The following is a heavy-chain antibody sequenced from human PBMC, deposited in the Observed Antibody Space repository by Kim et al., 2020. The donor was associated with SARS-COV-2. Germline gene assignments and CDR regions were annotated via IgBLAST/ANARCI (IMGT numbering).Heavy chain of an antibody. Sequence: TQALKRRVTISGDTAKNQFSRRLSSVTAADTAVYYCARNNMITVGGAKDYWGQGTLVTVSS. CDR3: ARNNMITVGGAKDY. D-gene: IGHD3-16*01. J-gene: IGHJ4*02. V-gene: IGHV4-30-2*04.